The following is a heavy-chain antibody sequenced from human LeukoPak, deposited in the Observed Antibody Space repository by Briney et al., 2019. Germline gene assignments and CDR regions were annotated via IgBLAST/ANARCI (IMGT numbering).Heavy chain of an antibody. J-gene: IGHJ3*02. D-gene: IGHD3-22*01. CDR3: ARHSDYYDSSPYDAFDI. Sequence: SETLSLTCTVSSGSISSGSYYWSWIRQPAGKGLEWIGRIYTSGSTNYNPSLKSRVTISVDTSKNQFSLKLSSVTAADTAVYYCARHSDYYDSSPYDAFDIWGQGTMVTVSS. CDR1: SGSISSGSYY. V-gene: IGHV4-61*02. CDR2: IYTSGST.